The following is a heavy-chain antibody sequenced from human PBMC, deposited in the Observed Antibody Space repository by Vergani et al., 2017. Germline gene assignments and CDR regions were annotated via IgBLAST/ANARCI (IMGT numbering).Heavy chain of an antibody. Sequence: QVQLQESGPGLVKPSQTLSLTCTVSGGSISSGSYYWSWIRQPAGKGLEWIGRIYTSGSTNYNPSLKSRVTISVDTSKNQFSLKLSSVTAADTAVYYCARETYYDILTGYYFFMYFDYWGQGTLVTVSS. V-gene: IGHV4-61*02. J-gene: IGHJ4*02. CDR3: ARETYYDILTGYYFFMYFDY. CDR1: GGSISSGSYY. D-gene: IGHD3-9*01. CDR2: IYTSGST.